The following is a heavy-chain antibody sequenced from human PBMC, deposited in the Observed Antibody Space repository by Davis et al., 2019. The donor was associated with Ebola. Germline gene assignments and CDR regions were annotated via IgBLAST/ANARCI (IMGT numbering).Heavy chain of an antibody. V-gene: IGHV3-23*01. Sequence: GESLKISCAASGFTFSSFAMSWVRQAPGKGLEWVSGIRHSGDSTYYADSVKGRFTISRDNAKNSLYLQMNSLRAEDTALYYCAKPLEMATITDAFDIWGQGTMVTVSS. D-gene: IGHD5-24*01. CDR3: AKPLEMATITDAFDI. CDR1: GFTFSSFA. CDR2: IRHSGDST. J-gene: IGHJ3*02.